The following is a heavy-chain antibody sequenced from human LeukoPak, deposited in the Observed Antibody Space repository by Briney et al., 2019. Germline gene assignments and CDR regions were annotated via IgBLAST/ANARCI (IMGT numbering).Heavy chain of an antibody. D-gene: IGHD3-9*01. CDR1: GFTFSSYG. V-gene: IGHV3-30*03. CDR3: ARGGILTGYYYYYGMDV. Sequence: GGSLRLSCAASGFTFSSYGMHWVRQAPGKGLEWVAAISYDGSNNYYADSVKGRFTISRDNSKNTLHLQMNSLRAEDTAVYYCARGGILTGYYYYYGMDVWGQGTTVTVSS. J-gene: IGHJ6*02. CDR2: ISYDGSNN.